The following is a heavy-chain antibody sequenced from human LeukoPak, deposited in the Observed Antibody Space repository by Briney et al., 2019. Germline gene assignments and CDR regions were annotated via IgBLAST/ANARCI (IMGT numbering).Heavy chain of an antibody. CDR3: ARDGIVVVPAAIPIHYYYGMDG. J-gene: IGHJ6*02. CDR2: INHSGNT. V-gene: IGHV4-34*01. CDR1: GGSFSGYY. D-gene: IGHD2-2*02. Sequence: PSETLSLTCAVYGGSFSGYYWSWIRQPPGKGLEWIGEINHSGNTNYNPSLKSRVTISVDTSKNQFSLKLSSVTAADTAVYYCARDGIVVVPAAIPIHYYYGMDGWGQGTTVTVS.